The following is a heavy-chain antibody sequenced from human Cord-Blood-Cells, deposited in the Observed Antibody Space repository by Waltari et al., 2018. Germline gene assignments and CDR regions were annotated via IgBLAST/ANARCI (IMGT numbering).Heavy chain of an antibody. Sequence: QVQLVQSGAEVKKPGSSVKVSCTASGGTFSSYAISCVRQAPGQGLEWMGGIIPIFVTANYAQKFQGRVTITADESTSTAYMELSSLRSEDTAVYYCARLYCSSTSCYDAFDIWGQGTMVTVSS. CDR2: IIPIFVTA. J-gene: IGHJ3*02. V-gene: IGHV1-69*01. CDR1: GGTFSSYA. D-gene: IGHD2-2*01. CDR3: ARLYCSSTSCYDAFDI.